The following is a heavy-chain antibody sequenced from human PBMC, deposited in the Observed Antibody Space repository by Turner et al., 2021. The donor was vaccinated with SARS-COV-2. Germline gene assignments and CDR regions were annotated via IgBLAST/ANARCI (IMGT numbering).Heavy chain of an antibody. CDR2: IYYSVST. CDR3: ARRSEGYYGSGSHWFDP. D-gene: IGHD3-10*01. Sequence: QLQLQESGPGLVKPSETLSLTCTVSGGSISSSPYYWGWIRQPPGKGLEWIGSIYYSVSTYYNPSLKSRVTISVDTSKNQFSLKLSSVTAADTAVYYCARRSEGYYGSGSHWFDPWGQGTLVTVSS. CDR1: GGSISSSPYY. V-gene: IGHV4-39*01. J-gene: IGHJ5*02.